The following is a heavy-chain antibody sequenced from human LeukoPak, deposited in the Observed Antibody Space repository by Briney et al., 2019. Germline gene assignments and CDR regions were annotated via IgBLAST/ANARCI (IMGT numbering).Heavy chain of an antibody. D-gene: IGHD6-13*01. Sequence: QSGGSLRLSCAASEFIFSGYWMNWVRQAPGKGLEWVANIKQDGSEKQYVDSVRGRFTISRDNAKNSLYLQMNSLRVEDTAVHYCARDGFVGAADYWGQGTLVTVSS. V-gene: IGHV3-7*01. CDR3: ARDGFVGAADY. J-gene: IGHJ4*02. CDR1: EFIFSGYW. CDR2: IKQDGSEK.